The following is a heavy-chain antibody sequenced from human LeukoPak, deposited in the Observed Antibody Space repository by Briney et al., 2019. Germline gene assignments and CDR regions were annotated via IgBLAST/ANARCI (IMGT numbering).Heavy chain of an antibody. V-gene: IGHV4-59*08. CDR3: ARLYCMSAGCYEIY. J-gene: IGHJ4*02. CDR2: IYYNGST. Sequence: KPSETLSLACTVSGGSISGYSWSWIRQPPGKGLEYIGYIGYIYYNGSTNHNPSLKSRVTISLDSSKNVFSLRLTSVTAADTAIYSCARLYCMSAGCYEIYWGQGTLVTVSS. CDR1: GGSISGYS. D-gene: IGHD2-15*01.